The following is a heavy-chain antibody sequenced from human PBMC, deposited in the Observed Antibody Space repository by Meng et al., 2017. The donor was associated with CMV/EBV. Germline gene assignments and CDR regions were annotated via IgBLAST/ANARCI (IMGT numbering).Heavy chain of an antibody. CDR1: GFTFSDYY. CDR2: ISSSGSTI. CDR3: ARENYCSSTSCPDYYYGMDV. D-gene: IGHD2-2*01. Sequence: GGSLRLSCAASGFTFSDYYMSWIRQAPGQGLEWVSYISSSGSTIYYADSVKGRFTISRDNAKNSLYLQMNSLRAEDTAVYYCARENYCSSTSCPDYYYGMDVWGQGTTVTVSS. J-gene: IGHJ6*02. V-gene: IGHV3-11*04.